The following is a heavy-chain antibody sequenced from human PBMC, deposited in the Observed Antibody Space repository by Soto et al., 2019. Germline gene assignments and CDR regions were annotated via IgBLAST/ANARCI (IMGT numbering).Heavy chain of an antibody. V-gene: IGHV4-30-4*01. D-gene: IGHD1-26*01. J-gene: IGHJ5*02. CDR2: IYYSGST. CDR1: GGSISSGDYY. Sequence: QVQLQESGPGLVKPSQTLSLTCTVSGGSISSGDYYWSWIRQPPGKGLEWIGYIYYSGSTYYNPSLKGRVTISVDTPRNQFSLKLSSGTAADTAVYYCARGMSRGSYRLRFDPWAQGPLVTVSS. CDR3: ARGMSRGSYRLRFDP.